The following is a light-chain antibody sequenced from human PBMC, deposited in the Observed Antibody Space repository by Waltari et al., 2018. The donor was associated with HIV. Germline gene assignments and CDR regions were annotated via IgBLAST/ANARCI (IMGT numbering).Light chain of an antibody. CDR3: AAWDDSLNGVV. J-gene: IGLJ2*01. V-gene: IGLV1-44*01. CDR1: SSNIGSNT. Sequence: QSVLTQPPSASGTPGQRVTISCSGSSSNIGSNTVNWYQQLPGTAPKLLIYSNNQRPSGVPDRFSGSKSGTSASPASSGLQSEDEADYYCAAWDDSLNGVVFGGGTKLTVL. CDR2: SNN.